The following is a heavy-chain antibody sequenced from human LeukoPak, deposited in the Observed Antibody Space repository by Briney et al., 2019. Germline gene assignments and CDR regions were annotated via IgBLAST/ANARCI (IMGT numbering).Heavy chain of an antibody. D-gene: IGHD3-22*01. Sequence: PSETLSLTCTVSGGSINSSDYYWGWIRQPPGKGLEWIGSIYFSGSTYYDPSLRSPVTISVDTSKNQFSLNLSSVTAADTAVYYCARHSHDTSGYSPLSYWGQGSLVTVSS. CDR2: IYFSGST. V-gene: IGHV4-39*01. J-gene: IGHJ4*02. CDR1: GGSINSSDYY. CDR3: ARHSHDTSGYSPLSY.